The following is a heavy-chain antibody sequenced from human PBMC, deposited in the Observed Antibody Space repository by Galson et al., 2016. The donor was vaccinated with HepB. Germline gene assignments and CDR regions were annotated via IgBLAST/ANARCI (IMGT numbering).Heavy chain of an antibody. D-gene: IGHD6-13*01. CDR1: GFTFNYYA. V-gene: IGHV3-23*01. J-gene: IGHJ2*01. Sequence: LRLSCAASGFTFNYYAMSWVRQAPGKGLEWVSGIFGNGGSTYYADSVKGRFTISRDNSKNTLYLQMNSLRAEDTAVYYCAKRGQQLTGNWYFDLWGRGTLVTVSS. CDR2: IFGNGGST. CDR3: AKRGQQLTGNWYFDL.